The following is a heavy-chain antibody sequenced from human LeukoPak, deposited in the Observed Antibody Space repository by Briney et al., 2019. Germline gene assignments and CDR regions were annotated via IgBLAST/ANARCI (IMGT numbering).Heavy chain of an antibody. D-gene: IGHD2-15*01. V-gene: IGHV3-48*01. CDR2: ISGGTTI. Sequence: GGSLRLSCAASGFTFSTYSMNWVRQAPGKGLEWVSYISGGTTIYYADSVKGRFTSSRDNAKNSLYLQMNRLRAEDTAVYYCARGGSRLKRNWFDPWGQGTLVTVSS. CDR3: ARGGSRLKRNWFDP. J-gene: IGHJ5*02. CDR1: GFTFSTYS.